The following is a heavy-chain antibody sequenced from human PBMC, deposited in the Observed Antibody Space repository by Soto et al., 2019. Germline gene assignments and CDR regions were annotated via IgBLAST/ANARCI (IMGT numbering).Heavy chain of an antibody. CDR1: GYSFTTYW. V-gene: IGHV5-51*01. D-gene: IGHD3-22*01. Sequence: GESLKISCKGSGYSFTTYWIGWVRQMPGKGLEWMGIIWPGNSDTRYSPTFQGHVTISADKSISTAYLQWRSLEASDTAMYYCVRHLYHDSSGIYSPFDFWGQGILVTVSS. J-gene: IGHJ4*02. CDR2: IWPGNSDT. CDR3: VRHLYHDSSGIYSPFDF.